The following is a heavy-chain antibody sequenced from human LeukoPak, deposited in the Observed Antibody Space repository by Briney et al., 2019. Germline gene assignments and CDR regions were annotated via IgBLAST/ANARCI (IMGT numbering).Heavy chain of an antibody. Sequence: GGSLRLSCAASGFTFSSYSMNWVRQAPGKGLEWVSSISSSSSYIYYADSVKGRFTIPRDNARNSLYLQMNSLRAEDTAVYYCAKQLTMIVVVITPFDYWGQGTLVTVSS. CDR3: AKQLTMIVVVITPFDY. V-gene: IGHV3-21*04. D-gene: IGHD3-22*01. J-gene: IGHJ4*02. CDR2: ISSSSSYI. CDR1: GFTFSSYS.